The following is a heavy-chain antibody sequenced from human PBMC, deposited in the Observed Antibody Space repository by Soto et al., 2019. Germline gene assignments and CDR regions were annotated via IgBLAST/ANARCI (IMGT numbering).Heavy chain of an antibody. J-gene: IGHJ4*02. D-gene: IGHD6-6*01. V-gene: IGHV4-31*03. Sequence: QVQLQESGPGLVKPSQTLSLTCNVSGESISSGGYYWSWIRHHPRKGLEWIGYIDDSESAYYNPSLNRRVTISMDTSKNNFAMRLSSVTDADTAVYYCARASSSSSAADYWGQGTLVTVSS. CDR1: GESISSGGYY. CDR3: ARASSSSSAADY. CDR2: IDDSESA.